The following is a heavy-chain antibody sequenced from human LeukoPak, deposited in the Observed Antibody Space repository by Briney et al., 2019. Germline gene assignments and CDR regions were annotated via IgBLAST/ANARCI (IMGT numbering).Heavy chain of an antibody. CDR1: GYRFMNYG. CDR2: ISGYNGNT. J-gene: IGHJ3*02. Sequence: EASVKVSCKASGYRFMNYGISWVRQAPGQGLEWVGWISGYNGNTNYAQKLQGRVTMTTDTSTSTAYMELRSLRSDDTAVYYCARASREVEPDAFDIWGQGTMVTVSS. CDR3: ARASREVEPDAFDI. D-gene: IGHD1-26*01. V-gene: IGHV1-18*01.